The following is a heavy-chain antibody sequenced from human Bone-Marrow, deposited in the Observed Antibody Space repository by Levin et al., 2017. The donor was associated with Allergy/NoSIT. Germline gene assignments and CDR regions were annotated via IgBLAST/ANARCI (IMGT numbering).Heavy chain of an antibody. Sequence: GGSLRLSCIVSGFTFSDYSIYWVRQAPGKGLEWISSISSDSSDLYYADSVKGRFTISRDNSKNTLYLQMNSLRPEDTALYYCATGSFDNWGQGTLVTVSS. J-gene: IGHJ4*02. CDR3: ATGSFDN. V-gene: IGHV3-21*01. CDR1: GFTFSDYS. CDR2: ISSDSSDL.